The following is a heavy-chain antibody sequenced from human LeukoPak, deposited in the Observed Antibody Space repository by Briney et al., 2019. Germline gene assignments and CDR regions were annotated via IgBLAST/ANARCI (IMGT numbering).Heavy chain of an antibody. V-gene: IGHV4-59*12. D-gene: IGHD6-19*01. CDR3: ARARLQVSSGWRYFDY. CDR1: GGSISSYY. CDR2: IYYSGST. Sequence: PSETLSLTCTVSGGSISSYYWSWIRQPPGKGLEWIGYIYYSGSTNYNPSLKSRVTISVDTSKNQFSLKLSSVTAADTAVYYCARARLQVSSGWRYFDYWGQGTLVTVSS. J-gene: IGHJ4*02.